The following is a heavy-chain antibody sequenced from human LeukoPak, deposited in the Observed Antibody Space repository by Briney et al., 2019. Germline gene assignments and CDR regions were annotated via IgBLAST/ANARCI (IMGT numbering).Heavy chain of an antibody. CDR3: VRPSSGWAYDS. V-gene: IGHV1-2*02. CDR1: GYSFDGYY. Sequence: GASVKVSCKASGYSFDGYYIHWVRQAPGQGLDYMGWINPNTGATNYAQRFQGRVSMTRDTSISTAYMEVSRLTSDDTAVYYCVRPSSGWAYDSWGQGTLVTVSS. D-gene: IGHD6-19*01. J-gene: IGHJ4*02. CDR2: INPNTGAT.